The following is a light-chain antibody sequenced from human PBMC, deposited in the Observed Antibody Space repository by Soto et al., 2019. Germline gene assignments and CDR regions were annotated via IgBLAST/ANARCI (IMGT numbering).Light chain of an antibody. CDR2: SNN. V-gene: IGLV1-44*01. CDR3: AAWDDILNGWV. J-gene: IGLJ3*02. Sequence: QLVLTQPPSASGTPGQRVTISCSGSSSNIGSKTVNWYQQFSGTAPKVVIYSNNQRPSGVPDRFSGSKSGTSGYLTISGLQSEDEADYYCAAWDDILNGWVFGGGTKLTVL. CDR1: SSNIGSKT.